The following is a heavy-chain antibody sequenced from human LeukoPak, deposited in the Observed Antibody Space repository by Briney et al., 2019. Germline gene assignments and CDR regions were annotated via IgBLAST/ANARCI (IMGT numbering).Heavy chain of an antibody. V-gene: IGHV3-30-3*01. CDR3: VRGVGYTLLS. CDR1: GLTFGTSA. D-gene: IGHD1-1*01. Sequence: GGSLRLSCADSGLTFGTSAMHWARQAPGKGLEWVAVVSLDGSNEKYADSVRGRFTISRDNSKKMLYLQMNSLSREDTAVYYCVRGVGYTLLSWGQGTLVTVSS. J-gene: IGHJ5*02. CDR2: VSLDGSNE.